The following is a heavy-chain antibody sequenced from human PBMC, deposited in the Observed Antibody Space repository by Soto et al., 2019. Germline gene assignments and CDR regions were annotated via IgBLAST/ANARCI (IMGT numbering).Heavy chain of an antibody. D-gene: IGHD3-10*01. Sequence: EVQLLESGGGLVQPGGSLRLSCAASGFTFSSYAMSWVRQAPGKGLEWVSAISGSGGSTYDADSVKGRFTISRDNSKNTLYLQMNSLRAEDTAVYYCAKDISGSPDPDYWGQGTLVTVSS. CDR2: ISGSGGST. CDR3: AKDISGSPDPDY. J-gene: IGHJ4*02. V-gene: IGHV3-23*01. CDR1: GFTFSSYA.